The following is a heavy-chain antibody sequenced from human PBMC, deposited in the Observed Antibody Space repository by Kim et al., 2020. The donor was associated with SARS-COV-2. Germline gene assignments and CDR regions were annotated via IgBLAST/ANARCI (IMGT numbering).Heavy chain of an antibody. CDR1: GYTFTSYG. J-gene: IGHJ6*02. CDR3: ARQVCGGDCYSWEYYYGMDV. D-gene: IGHD2-21*02. V-gene: IGHV1-18*04. CDR2: ISAYNGNT. Sequence: ASVKVSCKASGYTFTSYGISWVRQAPGQGLEWMGWISAYNGNTNYAQKLQGRVTTTTDTSTSTAYMELRSLRSDDTAVYYCARQVCGGDCYSWEYYYGMDVWGQGTTVTVSS.